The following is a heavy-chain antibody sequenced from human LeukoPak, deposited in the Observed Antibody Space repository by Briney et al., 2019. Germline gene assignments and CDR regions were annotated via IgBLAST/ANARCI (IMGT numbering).Heavy chain of an antibody. CDR2: LSKSGNT. J-gene: IGHJ2*01. Sequence: PSETLSLTCTGSGGSISSYYWSWLRLPQGKGLEWIVYLSKSGNTNYSPSLKSRVTIFGDTSKNQFFLKLSSVTAADTAVYYCARVGTVNWYFDLWGRGTLVAVSS. CDR1: GGSISSYY. D-gene: IGHD1-1*01. CDR3: ARVGTVNWYFDL. V-gene: IGHV4-59*01.